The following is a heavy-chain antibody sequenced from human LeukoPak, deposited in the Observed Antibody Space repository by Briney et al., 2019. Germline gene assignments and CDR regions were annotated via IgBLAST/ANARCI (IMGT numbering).Heavy chain of an antibody. J-gene: IGHJ4*02. CDR2: ISTSSGTI. D-gene: IGHD2-2*01. CDR1: GFTFSSYS. CDR3: ARVVPGGSVDY. V-gene: IGHV3-48*01. Sequence: GGSLRLSCAASGFTFSSYSMNWVSQAPGKGWEWVSYISTSSGTIYYADSVKGRFTISRDNAKNSLYLQMNSLRAEDTAVYYCARVVPGGSVDYWGQGTLVTVSS.